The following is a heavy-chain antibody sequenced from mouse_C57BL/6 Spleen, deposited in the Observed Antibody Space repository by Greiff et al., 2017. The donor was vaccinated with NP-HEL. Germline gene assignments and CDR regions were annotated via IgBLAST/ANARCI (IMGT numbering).Heavy chain of an antibody. J-gene: IGHJ3*01. CDR1: GYTFTDYY. V-gene: IGHV1-19*01. D-gene: IGHD2-4*01. CDR3: ARGNDYDRWFAY. Sequence: EVQLQQSGPVLVKPGASVKMSCKASGYTFTDYYMNWVKQSHGKSLEWIGVINPYNGGTSYNQKFKGKATLTVDKSSSTAYMELNSLTSEDSAVYYCARGNDYDRWFAYWGQGTLVTVSA. CDR2: INPYNGGT.